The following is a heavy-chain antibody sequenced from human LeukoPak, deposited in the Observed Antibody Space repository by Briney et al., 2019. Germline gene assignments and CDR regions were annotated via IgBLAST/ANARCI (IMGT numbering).Heavy chain of an antibody. CDR3: SRRETYYYGSRSYSAQYYFDY. Sequence: PGGYLRLSCVGSEFSFTNYAMSWVRQAPGRGLEWVSYISSSGSTIYYADSVKGRFTISRDNAKNSLYLQVDSLRAEDTAVYYCSRRETYYYGSRSYSAQYYFDYWGQGTLVTVSS. D-gene: IGHD3-10*01. CDR2: ISSSGSTI. V-gene: IGHV3-11*04. CDR1: EFSFTNYA. J-gene: IGHJ4*02.